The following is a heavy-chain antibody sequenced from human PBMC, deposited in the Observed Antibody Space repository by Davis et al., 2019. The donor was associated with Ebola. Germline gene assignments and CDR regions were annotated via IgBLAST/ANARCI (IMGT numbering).Heavy chain of an antibody. CDR2: IRYDGSNK. Sequence: GGSLRLSCAASGLTFSSYGMHCVRQAPGKGLEWVAFIRYDGSNKYYADSVKGRFTISRDNSKNTLYLQMNSLRAEDTAVYYCAKARLGSWYFDLWGRGTLVTVSS. CDR1: GLTFSSYG. V-gene: IGHV3-30*02. D-gene: IGHD1-26*01. CDR3: AKARLGSWYFDL. J-gene: IGHJ2*01.